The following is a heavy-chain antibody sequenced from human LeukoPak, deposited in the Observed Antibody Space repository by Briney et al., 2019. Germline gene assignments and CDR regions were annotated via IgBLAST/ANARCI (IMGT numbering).Heavy chain of an antibody. D-gene: IGHD6-19*01. Sequence: PGGSLRLSCAASGFTFSNAWMSWVRQAPGKGLEWVGRIRSKTDGGTTDYAAPVKGRFTISRDDSRNTLYLQMNSLKTEDTAVYYCSTAVAGPYYSDSWGQGTLVTVSS. J-gene: IGHJ4*02. CDR2: IRSKTDGGTT. CDR1: GFTFSNAW. V-gene: IGHV3-15*01. CDR3: STAVAGPYYSDS.